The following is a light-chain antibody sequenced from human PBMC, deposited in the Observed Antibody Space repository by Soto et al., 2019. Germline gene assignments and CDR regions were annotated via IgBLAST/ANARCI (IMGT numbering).Light chain of an antibody. CDR1: SSNIGAGYH. CDR3: QSYDSSLGYV. J-gene: IGLJ1*01. CDR2: TNR. Sequence: QSALTQPPSVSGAPGQRVTMSCTGSSSNIGAGYHVHWYQQLPGTAPKLLIYTNRYRPSGVPDRFSGSRSGTSASLAITGLQAEDEADYYWQSYDSSLGYVFGTGTKVTVL. V-gene: IGLV1-40*01.